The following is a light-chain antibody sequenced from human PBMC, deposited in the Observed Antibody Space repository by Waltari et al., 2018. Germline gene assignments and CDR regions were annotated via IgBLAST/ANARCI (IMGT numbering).Light chain of an antibody. V-gene: IGLV2-14*03. J-gene: IGLJ2*01. CDR3: SSYANSNTLL. CDR1: NRDIGGYHF. CDR2: DVS. Sequence: QSALSQQPASVSGFPGQSSTISCTGGNRDIGGYHFVAWHQQHPGKVPKLIIYDVSYRPSGVSSRFSGSKSGNTASLTISGLQAEDEADYYCSSYANSNTLLFGGGTKLAVL.